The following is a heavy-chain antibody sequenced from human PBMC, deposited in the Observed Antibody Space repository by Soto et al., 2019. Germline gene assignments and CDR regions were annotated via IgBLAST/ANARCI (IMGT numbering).Heavy chain of an antibody. D-gene: IGHD3-10*01. J-gene: IGHJ4*02. V-gene: IGHV4-34*01. Sequence: SETLSLTCAVYGGSFSGYYWSWIRQPPGKGLEWIGEINHSGSTNYNPSLKSRVTISVDTSKNQFSLKLSSVTAADTAVYYCARGSSITMVRGVQTYYFDYWGQGTLVTVSS. CDR2: INHSGST. CDR1: GGSFSGYY. CDR3: ARGSSITMVRGVQTYYFDY.